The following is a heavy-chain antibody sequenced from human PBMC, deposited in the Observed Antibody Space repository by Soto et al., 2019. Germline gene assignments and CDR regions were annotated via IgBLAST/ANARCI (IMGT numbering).Heavy chain of an antibody. V-gene: IGHV3-23*01. CDR2: LSRGGGST. D-gene: IGHD5-12*01. J-gene: IGHJ3*02. CDR1: GFTFSSHG. Sequence: EALLLESGGGSVQPGGSLRLSCAASGFTFSSHGMSWIRQAPGKGLEWISGLSRGGGSTYYVDSVKGRFTISRDNAKNTLELIRKSLRVEDTALYYCARDGQYRTDGFDIWGQGTMVTVSS. CDR3: ARDGQYRTDGFDI.